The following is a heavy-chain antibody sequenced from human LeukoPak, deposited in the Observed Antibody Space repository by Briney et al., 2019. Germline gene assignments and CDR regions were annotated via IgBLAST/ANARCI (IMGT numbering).Heavy chain of an antibody. D-gene: IGHD3-22*01. J-gene: IGHJ4*02. CDR1: GGSISSYY. CDR3: GSFITTTYYYDSSGYQFDY. V-gene: IGHV4-59*12. Sequence: PSETLSLTCTVSGGSISSYYWSWIRQPPGKGLEWIGYIYYSGSTYYNPSLKSRVTISVDTSKNQFSLKLSSVTAADTAVYYCGSFITTTYYYDSSGYQFDYWGQGTLVTVSS. CDR2: IYYSGST.